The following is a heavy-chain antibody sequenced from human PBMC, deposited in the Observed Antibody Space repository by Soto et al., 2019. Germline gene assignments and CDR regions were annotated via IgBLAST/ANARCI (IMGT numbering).Heavy chain of an antibody. CDR1: CDSITGNSYY. CDR2: IYYSGST. V-gene: IGHV4-39*01. CDR3: ARPYTGAYWYFDL. D-gene: IGHD1-26*01. Sequence: SETLSVTCTVSCDSITGNSYYWGWIRQPPGKGLEWIGIIYYSGSTYYNPSLKSRVTISVDTSKNQFSLRLTSVTAADTAVYYCARPYTGAYWYFDLWGRGTLVTVSS. J-gene: IGHJ2*01.